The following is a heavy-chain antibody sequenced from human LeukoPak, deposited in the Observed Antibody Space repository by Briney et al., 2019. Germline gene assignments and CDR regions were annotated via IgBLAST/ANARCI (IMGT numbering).Heavy chain of an antibody. J-gene: IGHJ6*03. CDR1: GFTSSSYW. Sequence: GGSLRLSCAASGFTSSSYWMSWVRQAPGKGLEWVANIKQDGTEKYYVDSVKGRFTISRDNAKNSLYLQMNSLRVEDTAVYYCARVRIVQTTGPNYYYNYYMDVWGKGTTVTVSS. V-gene: IGHV3-7*01. CDR3: ARVRIVQTTGPNYYYNYYMDV. D-gene: IGHD4/OR15-4a*01. CDR2: IKQDGTEK.